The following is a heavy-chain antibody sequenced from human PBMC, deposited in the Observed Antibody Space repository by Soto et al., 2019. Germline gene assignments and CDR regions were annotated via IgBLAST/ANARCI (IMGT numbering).Heavy chain of an antibody. J-gene: IGHJ4*02. D-gene: IGHD1-1*01. CDR3: AGATGRY. CDR2: VYSDGNT. Sequence: EVQLVETGGGLIQPGGSLRLSCTASGFTVSSNYMTWVRQAPGKGLEWVSVVYSDGNTYYADSVKGRFTSSRDKSKNTLYLQMNSLRAEDTAVYYCAGATGRYWGQGTLVTVSS. CDR1: GFTVSSNY. V-gene: IGHV3-53*02.